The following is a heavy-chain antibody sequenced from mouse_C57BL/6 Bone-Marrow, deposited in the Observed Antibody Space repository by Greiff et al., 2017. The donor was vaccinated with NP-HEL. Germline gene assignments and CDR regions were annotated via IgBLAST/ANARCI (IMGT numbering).Heavy chain of an antibody. V-gene: IGHV1-69*01. J-gene: IGHJ3*01. Sequence: QVQLQQPGAELVMPGASVKLSCKASGYTFTSYWMHWVKQRPGQGLEWIGEIDPSDSYTNSNQKFKGKSTLTVDKSSSTAYMQLSSLTSEDSAVYYCARERTGGFAYWGQGTLVTVSA. D-gene: IGHD4-1*01. CDR2: IDPSDSYT. CDR3: ARERTGGFAY. CDR1: GYTFTSYW.